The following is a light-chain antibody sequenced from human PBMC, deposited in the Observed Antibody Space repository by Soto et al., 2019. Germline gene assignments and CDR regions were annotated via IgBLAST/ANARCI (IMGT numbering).Light chain of an antibody. V-gene: IGKV3-11*01. CDR1: QSVGTS. CDR3: QHRSTWPRS. Sequence: DIVLTQSPAILSLSPGDIASLSCRASQSVGTSLAWYKQQPGQPPRLLIHDATYRASGVPDRFRGSGSGTAFSLSISSLEPDDFAVYYCQHRSTWPRSFGRGTKVE. CDR2: DAT. J-gene: IGKJ4*02.